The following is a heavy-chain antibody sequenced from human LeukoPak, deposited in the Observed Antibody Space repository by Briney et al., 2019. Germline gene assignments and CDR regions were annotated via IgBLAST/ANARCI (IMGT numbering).Heavy chain of an antibody. V-gene: IGHV3-30*01. CDR2: ISYDGSNK. D-gene: IGHD3-22*01. Sequence: GGSLRLSCAASGFTFSSYAMHWVRKAPGKGLEWVAVISYDGSNKYYADSVKGRFTISRDNSKNTLYLQMNSLRAEDTAVYYCARDPYDSSGYYFDYWGQGTLVTVSS. CDR3: ARDPYDSSGYYFDY. J-gene: IGHJ4*02. CDR1: GFTFSSYA.